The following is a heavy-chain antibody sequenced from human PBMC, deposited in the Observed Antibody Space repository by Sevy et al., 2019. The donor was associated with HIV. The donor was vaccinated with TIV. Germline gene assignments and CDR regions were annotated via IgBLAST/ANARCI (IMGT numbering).Heavy chain of an antibody. J-gene: IGHJ6*02. CDR1: GITFSTSG. CDR3: AKDFTGYNGMDV. D-gene: IGHD3-9*01. CDR2: ISYDGRDK. V-gene: IGHV3-30*18. Sequence: GGSLRLSCVVSGITFSTSGMHWVRQAPGKGLEWVAVISYDGRDKLYADSVKGRSTISRDNSKNILYLQIISLRAEDTAVYYCAKDFTGYNGMDVWGQGTMVTVSS.